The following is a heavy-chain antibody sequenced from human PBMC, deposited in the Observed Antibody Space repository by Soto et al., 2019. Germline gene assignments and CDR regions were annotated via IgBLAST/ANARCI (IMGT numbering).Heavy chain of an antibody. J-gene: IGHJ5*02. Sequence: PSETLSLTCTVSGGSISSYYWSLIRQPPGKGLEWIGYIYYSGSTNYNPSLKSRVTISVDTSKNQFSLKLSSVTAADTAVYYCARQDWDNWFDPWGQGTLVTVSS. CDR1: GGSISSYY. V-gene: IGHV4-59*08. CDR2: IYYSGST. D-gene: IGHD3-9*01. CDR3: ARQDWDNWFDP.